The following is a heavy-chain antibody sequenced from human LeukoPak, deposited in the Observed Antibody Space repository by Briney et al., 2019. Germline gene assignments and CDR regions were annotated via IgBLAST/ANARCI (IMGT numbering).Heavy chain of an antibody. CDR1: GFTFSSYS. D-gene: IGHD3-22*01. V-gene: IGHV3-30*18. J-gene: IGHJ3*02. Sequence: GRSLRLSCAAPGFTFSSYSMHWVRQAPGKGLEWVAVISYDGSNKYYADSVKGRLTISRDNSKNTLHLQMNSLRAEDTAVYYCAKLVDSSGYYSYDAFDIWGQGTMVTVSS. CDR2: ISYDGSNK. CDR3: AKLVDSSGYYSYDAFDI.